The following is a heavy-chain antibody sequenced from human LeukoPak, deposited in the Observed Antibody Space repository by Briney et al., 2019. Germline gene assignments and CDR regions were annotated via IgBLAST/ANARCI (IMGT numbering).Heavy chain of an antibody. V-gene: IGHV3-7*01. Sequence: GGSLRLSCAASGFTFGNFWMSWVRQAPGKGLEWVANIKHDGSETYYVDSVKGRFTISRDNAKNSLFLQMTSLRSEDTAVYYCARGGLRFDPWGQGALVTVSS. D-gene: IGHD4-17*01. J-gene: IGHJ5*02. CDR2: IKHDGSET. CDR1: GFTFGNFW. CDR3: ARGGLRFDP.